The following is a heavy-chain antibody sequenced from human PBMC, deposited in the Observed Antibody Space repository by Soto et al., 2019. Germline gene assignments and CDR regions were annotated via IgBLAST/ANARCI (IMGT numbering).Heavy chain of an antibody. CDR1: GGTFGSYA. CDR3: ARSQGSSTSLEIYYYYYGMDV. Sequence: QVQLVQSGAEVKQPGSSVKVSCKASGGTFGSYAISWVRQAPGQGLEWMGGIIPIPGTANYAQKFQGRVTIAADESTSTAYMELSSLRSEDTAVYYCARSQGSSTSLEIYYYYYGMDVWGQGTTVTVSS. D-gene: IGHD2-2*01. J-gene: IGHJ6*02. CDR2: IIPIPGTA. V-gene: IGHV1-69*01.